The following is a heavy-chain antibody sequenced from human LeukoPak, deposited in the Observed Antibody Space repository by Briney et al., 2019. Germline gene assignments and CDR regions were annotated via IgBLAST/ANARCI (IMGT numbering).Heavy chain of an antibody. J-gene: IGHJ6*03. D-gene: IGHD5-24*01. CDR2: IYYSGST. V-gene: IGHV4-31*03. CDR1: GGSISSGGYY. CDR3: ARGGSQTTPDEMATIEYYYYYYMDV. Sequence: PSQTLSLTCTVSGGSISSGGYYWSWIRQHPGKGLEWIGYIYYSGSTYYNPSLKSRVTISVDTSKNQFSLKLSSVTAADTAVYYCARGGSQTTPDEMATIEYYYYYYMDVWGKGTTVTVSS.